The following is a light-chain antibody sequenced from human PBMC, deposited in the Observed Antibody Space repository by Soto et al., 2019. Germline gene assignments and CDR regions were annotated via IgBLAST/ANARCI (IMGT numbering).Light chain of an antibody. Sequence: ILLTQSPASLSSSAGDRATLSCRASQNVSNYLAWYQQKPGKAPRLLICGASSRATGIPARFSGSGSGTDFTLTISKLEPEDFAIYYCQQYNNSPLTFGGGTKVDIK. CDR2: GAS. CDR3: QQYNNSPLT. J-gene: IGKJ4*01. CDR1: QNVSNY. V-gene: IGKV3-11*01.